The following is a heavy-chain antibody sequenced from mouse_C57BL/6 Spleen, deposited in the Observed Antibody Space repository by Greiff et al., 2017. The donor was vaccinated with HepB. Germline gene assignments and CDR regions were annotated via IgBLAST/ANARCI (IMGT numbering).Heavy chain of an antibody. CDR3: ESKMYYYGSSNDYCDY. V-gene: IGHV5-17*01. J-gene: IGHJ2*01. D-gene: IGHD1-1*01. CDR2: ISSGSSTI. CDR1: GFTFSDYG. Sequence: EVQGVESGGGLVKPGGSLKLSCAASGFTFSDYGMHWVRQAPEKGLEWVAYISSGSSTIYYADTVKGRFTISRDNAKNTLFLQMTSLRSEDTAMYYCESKMYYYGSSNDYCDYWGQGTTLTVSS.